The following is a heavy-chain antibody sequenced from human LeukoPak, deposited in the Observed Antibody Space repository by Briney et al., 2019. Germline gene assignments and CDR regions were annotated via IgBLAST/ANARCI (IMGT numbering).Heavy chain of an antibody. J-gene: IGHJ5*02. D-gene: IGHD6-19*01. CDR3: ARISPTGYSSGWYWFDP. CDR2: IDWDDDK. Sequence: SGPTLVNPTQTLTLTCTFSGFSLSTSGMCVSWIRQPPGKALEWLARIDWDDDKYYSTSLKTRLTISKDASKNQVVLTMTNMDPVDTATYYCARISPTGYSSGWYWFDPWGQETLVTVSS. CDR1: GFSLSTSGMC. V-gene: IGHV2-70*11.